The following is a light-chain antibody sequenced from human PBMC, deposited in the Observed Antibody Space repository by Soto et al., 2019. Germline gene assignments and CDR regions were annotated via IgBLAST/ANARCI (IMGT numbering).Light chain of an antibody. J-gene: IGLJ1*01. CDR2: DVS. V-gene: IGLV2-11*01. CDR3: CSSAGSPSDD. Sequence: QSALTQPRSVSGSPGQSVTISCTGTSSDVGGYNYVSWYQQHPGKAPKVMIYDVSERPSGVPDRFSGSKSGNTASLTISGRQAEDEAGYYCCSSAGSPSDDLGTGPQRTVL. CDR1: SSDVGGYNY.